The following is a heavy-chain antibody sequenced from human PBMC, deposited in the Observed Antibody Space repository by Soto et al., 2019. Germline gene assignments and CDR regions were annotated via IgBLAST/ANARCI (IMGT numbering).Heavy chain of an antibody. Sequence: SLKVSCKASGGTFSSYAISWVRQAPGQGLEWVGGIIPIFGTANYAQKFQGRVTITADESTSTAYMELSSLGSEDTAVYYCARGTEPTHGEYYYYGMDVWGQGTTVTVSS. J-gene: IGHJ6*02. D-gene: IGHD3-10*01. CDR1: GGTFSSYA. CDR3: ARGTEPTHGEYYYYGMDV. V-gene: IGHV1-69*13. CDR2: IIPIFGTA.